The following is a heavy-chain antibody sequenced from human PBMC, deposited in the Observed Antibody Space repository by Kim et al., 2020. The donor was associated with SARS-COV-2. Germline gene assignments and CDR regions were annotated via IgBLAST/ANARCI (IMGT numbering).Heavy chain of an antibody. J-gene: IGHJ6*02. D-gene: IGHD6-19*01. V-gene: IGHV1-69*01. CDR3: VSGWYYYYYYGMDV. Sequence: QKFQGRVTITADESTSTAYMELSSLRSEDTAVYYCVSGWYYYYYYGMDVWGQGTTVTVSS.